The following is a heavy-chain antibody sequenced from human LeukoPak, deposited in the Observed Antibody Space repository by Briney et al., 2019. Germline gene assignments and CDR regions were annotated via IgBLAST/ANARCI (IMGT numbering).Heavy chain of an antibody. D-gene: IGHD1-26*01. CDR3: AEILSGTYSFEL. CDR1: GSTLSTYP. J-gene: IGHJ4*02. V-gene: IGHV3-23*01. CDR2: ISGNSVTI. Sequence: PGGSLRLSCTASGSTLSTYPMTWVRQAPGQGLERVSAISGNSVTIYYADSVKGRFTISRDNSKNTLYLQMYSLRAEDTAVYHCAEILSGTYSFELWGQGTLVTVSS.